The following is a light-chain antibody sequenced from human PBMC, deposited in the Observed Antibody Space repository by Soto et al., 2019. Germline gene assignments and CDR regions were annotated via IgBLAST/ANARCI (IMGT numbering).Light chain of an antibody. Sequence: PSTLSASVGDRVTITCRASQSISSWLAWYQQKPGKAPKLLIYKASSLESGVPSRFSGSGSGTEFTLTISSLQPDDFATYYCQQYNSYSRSFGQGTRLEI. CDR3: QQYNSYSRS. CDR2: KAS. J-gene: IGKJ5*01. CDR1: QSISSW. V-gene: IGKV1-5*03.